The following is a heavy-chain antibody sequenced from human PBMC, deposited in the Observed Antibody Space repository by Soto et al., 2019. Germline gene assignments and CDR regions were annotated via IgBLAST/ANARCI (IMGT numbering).Heavy chain of an antibody. D-gene: IGHD4-17*01. V-gene: IGHV1-18*01. CDR2: INPYNERT. CDR3: VIDEVTTPGLGFDY. Sequence: QIQLVQSGAEVKKPGATVKVSCKASDYSFSSYAISWVRQAPGQGLEWMGWINPYNERTNNAQKIQGRISMTTDTSTSTSYMALRSLRFHDTATYYGVIDEVTTPGLGFDYWGQGNLVTVSS. CDR1: DYSFSSYA. J-gene: IGHJ4*02.